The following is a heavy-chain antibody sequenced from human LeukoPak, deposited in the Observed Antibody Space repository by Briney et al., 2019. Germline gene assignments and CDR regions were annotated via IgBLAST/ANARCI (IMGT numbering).Heavy chain of an antibody. CDR2: ISWDGGST. J-gene: IGHJ4*02. CDR3: ARVGLRYYYDSSGYYSQGGGFDY. V-gene: IGHV3-43D*03. D-gene: IGHD3-22*01. CDR1: GFTFDDYA. Sequence: PGGSLRLSCAASGFTFDDYAMHWVRQAPGKGLEWVSLISWDGGSTYYADSVKGRFTISRDNAKNSLYLQMNSLRAEDTAVYYCARVGLRYYYDSSGYYSQGGGFDYWGQGTLVTVSS.